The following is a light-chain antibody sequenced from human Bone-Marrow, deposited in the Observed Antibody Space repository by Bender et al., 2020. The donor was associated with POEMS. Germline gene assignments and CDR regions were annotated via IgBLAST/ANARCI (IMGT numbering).Light chain of an antibody. CDR2: DVS. CDR3: CSCTKTSTLM. Sequence: QSALTQPASVSGSPGQSITISCTGTSSDIGDYDYVSWYQQHPGKAPKVFIYDVSYRPSGVSRRFSGAKSGNTASLTISGLQAEDEGDYYCCSCTKTSTLMFGGGTRVTV. V-gene: IGLV2-14*03. CDR1: SSDIGDYDY. J-gene: IGLJ3*02.